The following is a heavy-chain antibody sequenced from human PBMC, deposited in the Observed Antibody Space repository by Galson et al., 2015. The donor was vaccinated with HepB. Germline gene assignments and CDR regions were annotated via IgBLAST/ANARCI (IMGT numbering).Heavy chain of an antibody. CDR3: ASGLSRGWYSDAFDI. CDR2: INAGTGNT. V-gene: IGHV1-3*01. D-gene: IGHD6-19*01. Sequence: SVKASCKASGYTFTSYPMHWVRQAPGQRLEWMGWINAGTGNTRHSQTFQDRITITRDTSAGTAYMELSSLTSEDTAVYYCASGLSRGWYSDAFDIWGQGTMVTVSS. CDR1: GYTFTSYP. J-gene: IGHJ3*02.